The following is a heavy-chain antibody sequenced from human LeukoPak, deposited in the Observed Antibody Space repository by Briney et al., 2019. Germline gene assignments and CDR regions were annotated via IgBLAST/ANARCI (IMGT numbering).Heavy chain of an antibody. CDR3: AIMHGYYDGSGYWVQ. V-gene: IGHV3-23*01. Sequence: GESLRLSCAASGFTFSSYGMSWVRQAPGKGLGWVSFITPNADRTSYADSVEGRFTISRDNTRNTLYMQMNSLRDEDTAVYYCAIMHGYYDGSGYWVQWGQGTLVTVSS. CDR1: GFTFSSYG. D-gene: IGHD3-22*01. CDR2: ITPNADRT. J-gene: IGHJ1*01.